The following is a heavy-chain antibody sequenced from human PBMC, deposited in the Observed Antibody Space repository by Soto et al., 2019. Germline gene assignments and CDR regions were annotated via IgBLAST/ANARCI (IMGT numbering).Heavy chain of an antibody. V-gene: IGHV3-9*01. CDR1: GFTFDDYA. CDR2: ISWNSGRI. CDR3: AKGAEPSPFGPLPPPQ. J-gene: IGHJ4*02. Sequence: EVQLVESGGGLVQPGRSLRLSCAASGFTFDDYAMHWVRQPPGKGLEWVSGISWNSGRIGYADSVKGRFTISRDNAKNSLYLQMNRLRAEDTAFYYCAKGAEPSPFGPLPPPQWGPGTLVTVSS. D-gene: IGHD1-26*01.